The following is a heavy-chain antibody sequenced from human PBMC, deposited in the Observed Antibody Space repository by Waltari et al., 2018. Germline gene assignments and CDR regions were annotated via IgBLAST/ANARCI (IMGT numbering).Heavy chain of an antibody. D-gene: IGHD5-12*01. CDR2: IYPGDSDT. V-gene: IGHV5-51*01. Sequence: EVQLVQSGAEVKKPGESLKISCKGSGYSFTSYWIGWVRQMPGKGLEWMGIIYPGDSDTRYSPSFQGQVTISADKSISTAYLQWSSLKASDTAMYYCARHVRSGYDIYYYYYMDVWGKGTTVTVSS. CDR1: GYSFTSYW. CDR3: ARHVRSGYDIYYYYYMDV. J-gene: IGHJ6*03.